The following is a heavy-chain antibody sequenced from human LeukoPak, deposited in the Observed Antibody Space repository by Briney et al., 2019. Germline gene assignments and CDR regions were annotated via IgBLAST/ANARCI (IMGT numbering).Heavy chain of an antibody. D-gene: IGHD1-7*01. CDR3: ARDGNNWNYVLAYYYYYYYMDV. V-gene: IGHV3-21*01. J-gene: IGHJ6*03. CDR2: ISSSSSYI. CDR1: GFTFSSYS. Sequence: PGGSLRLSCAASGFTFSSYSMNWVRQAPGKGLEWVSSISSSSSYIYYADSVKGRFTISRDNAKNSLYLQMNSLRAEDTAVYYCARDGNNWNYVLAYYYYYYYMDVWGKGTTVTVSS.